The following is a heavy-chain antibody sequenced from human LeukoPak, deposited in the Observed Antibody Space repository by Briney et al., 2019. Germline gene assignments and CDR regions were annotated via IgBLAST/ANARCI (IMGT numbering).Heavy chain of an antibody. D-gene: IGHD2/OR15-2a*01. Sequence: GGSLRLSCAASGFTVRNAWMSWVRQAPGKGLEWVGRIRSKGDGGTTDYAAPVKGRFTISRDGSKNTLSLQMNSLKTEDTAVYYCTTYNSRDAFDVWGQGTMVTVSP. J-gene: IGHJ3*01. V-gene: IGHV3-15*05. CDR1: GFTVRNAW. CDR2: IRSKGDGGTT. CDR3: TTYNSRDAFDV.